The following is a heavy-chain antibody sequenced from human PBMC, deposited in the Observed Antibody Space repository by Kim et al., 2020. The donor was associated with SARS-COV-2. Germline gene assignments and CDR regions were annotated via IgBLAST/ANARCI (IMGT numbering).Heavy chain of an antibody. D-gene: IGHD1-26*01. CDR3: SRDGGSYYRLDY. CDR2: IYYSGST. J-gene: IGHJ4*02. CDR1: GGSVSSGSYY. V-gene: IGHV4-61*01. Sequence: SETLSLTCTVSGGSVSSGSYYWSWIRQPPGKGLEWIGYIYYSGSTNYNPSLKSRVTISVDTSKNQFSLKLSSVTAADTAVYYCSRDGGSYYRLDYWGQGT.